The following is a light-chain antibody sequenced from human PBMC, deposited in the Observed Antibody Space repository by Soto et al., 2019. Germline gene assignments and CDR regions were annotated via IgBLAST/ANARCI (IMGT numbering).Light chain of an antibody. V-gene: IGKV1-39*01. Sequence: DIQLTQSPSSLSASLGDRVNITCRASQTVSSYLNWYQQKPGTVPKLLIYATSNLQSGVPSRFSGRGFGTDFTLTISSLKPEDFATYYCQQSFTTPSFGQGTRLEIK. J-gene: IGKJ5*01. CDR1: QTVSSY. CDR3: QQSFTTPS. CDR2: ATS.